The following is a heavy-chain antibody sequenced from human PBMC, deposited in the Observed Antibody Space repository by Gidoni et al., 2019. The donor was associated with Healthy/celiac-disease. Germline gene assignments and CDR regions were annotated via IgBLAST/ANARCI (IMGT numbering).Heavy chain of an antibody. Sequence: EVQLVESGGGLVQPGGSLKLSCAASGFTFSGSAMHWVRQASGKGLEWVGRIRSKANSYATAYAASVKGRFTISRDDSKNTAYLQMNSLKTEDTAVYYCTRHTVGYCSGGSCYSGYYYYGMDVWGQGTTVTVSS. CDR3: TRHTVGYCSGGSCYSGYYYYGMDV. CDR2: IRSKANSYAT. J-gene: IGHJ6*02. V-gene: IGHV3-73*02. CDR1: GFTFSGSA. D-gene: IGHD2-15*01.